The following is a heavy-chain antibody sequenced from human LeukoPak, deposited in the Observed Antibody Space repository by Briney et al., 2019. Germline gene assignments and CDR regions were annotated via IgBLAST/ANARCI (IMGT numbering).Heavy chain of an antibody. CDR1: GFTFSSYG. V-gene: IGHV3-30*02. CDR3: AKDLITMVRGVIKADDY. CDR2: IRYDGSNK. D-gene: IGHD3-10*01. Sequence: GGSLRLSCAASGFTFSSYGMHWVRQAPGKGLEWVAFIRYDGSNKYYADSVKGRFTISRDNSKNTLYLHVNSLRAEDTAVYYCAKDLITMVRGVIKADDYWGQGTLVTVSS. J-gene: IGHJ4*02.